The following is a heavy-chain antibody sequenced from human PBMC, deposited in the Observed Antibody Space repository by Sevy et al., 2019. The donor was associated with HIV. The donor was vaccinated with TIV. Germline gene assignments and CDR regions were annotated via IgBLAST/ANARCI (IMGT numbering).Heavy chain of an antibody. J-gene: IGHJ4*02. CDR3: AKNGGYYGSGDHDY. CDR2: ISGSGGST. V-gene: IGHV3-23*01. Sequence: GGSLRLSCAASGFTFSSYAMSWVRQAPGKGLEWVSAISGSGGSTYYADSMKGRFTISRDNSKNTLYLQMNSLRAEDTAVYYCAKNGGYYGSGDHDYWGQGTLVTVSS. CDR1: GFTFSSYA. D-gene: IGHD3-10*01.